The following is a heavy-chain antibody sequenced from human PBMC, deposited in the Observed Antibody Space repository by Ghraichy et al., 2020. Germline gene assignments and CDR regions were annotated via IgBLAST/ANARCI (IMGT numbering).Heavy chain of an antibody. V-gene: IGHV4-34*01. CDR2: INHSGST. J-gene: IGHJ6*03. CDR3: ARGGAGYYNYYYYMDV. CDR1: GGSFSGYY. D-gene: IGHD3-9*01. Sequence: SETLTLTCAVYGGSFSGYYWSWIRQPPGKGLEWIGEINHSGSTNYNPSLKSRVTISVDTSKNQFSLKLSSVTAADTAVYYCARGGAGYYNYYYYMDVWGKGTTVTVSS.